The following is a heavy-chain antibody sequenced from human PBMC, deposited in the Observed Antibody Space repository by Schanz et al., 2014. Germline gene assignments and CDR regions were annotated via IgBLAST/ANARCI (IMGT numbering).Heavy chain of an antibody. D-gene: IGHD2-15*01. V-gene: IGHV3-21*01. J-gene: IGHJ4*02. Sequence: EADLVESGGGLIQRGESLRLSCSASGFTFSSYSMNWVRQAPGKGLEWVSSISSSGSYIYYADSVKGRFSISRDNAKNSLFLQMNRLRAEDTAVYYCARDRGYCSGGSCLTFDYWGQGTLVTVSS. CDR2: ISSSGSYI. CDR3: ARDRGYCSGGSCLTFDY. CDR1: GFTFSSYS.